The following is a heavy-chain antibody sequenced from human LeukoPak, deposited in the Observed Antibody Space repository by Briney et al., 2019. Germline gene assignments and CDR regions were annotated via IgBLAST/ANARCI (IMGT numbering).Heavy chain of an antibody. CDR3: ARDSRQIDYYDSSGYWHKIDY. Sequence: SETLSLTCTVSGGSISSYYWSWIRQPPGKGLEWIGYIYYSGSTNYNPSLKSRVTISVDTSKNQFSLKLSSVTAADTAVYYCARDSRQIDYYDSSGYWHKIDYWGQGTLVTVSS. CDR2: IYYSGST. CDR1: GGSISSYY. D-gene: IGHD3-22*01. J-gene: IGHJ4*02. V-gene: IGHV4-59*12.